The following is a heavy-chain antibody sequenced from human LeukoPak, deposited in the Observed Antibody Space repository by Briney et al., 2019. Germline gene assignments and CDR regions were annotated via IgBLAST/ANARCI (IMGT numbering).Heavy chain of an antibody. J-gene: IGHJ5*02. Sequence: ASVKVSCKASGGTFSSYAISWVRQAPGQGLEWMGGIIPIFGTANHAQKFQGRVTITADESTSTAYMELSSLRSEDTAVYYCARAAMVRGVIPWFDPWGQGTLVTVSS. V-gene: IGHV1-69*13. D-gene: IGHD3-10*01. CDR2: IIPIFGTA. CDR1: GGTFSSYA. CDR3: ARAAMVRGVIPWFDP.